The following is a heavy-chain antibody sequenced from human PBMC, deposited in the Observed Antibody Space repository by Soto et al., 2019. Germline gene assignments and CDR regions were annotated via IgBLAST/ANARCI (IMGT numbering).Heavy chain of an antibody. J-gene: IGHJ6*02. V-gene: IGHV3-21*01. D-gene: IGHD3-22*01. CDR1: ELSFITYS. CDR3: ARDYYDSSGTQIMYV. Sequence: PGGSLRLFCEPSELSFITYSMKPRPQAPAKGLEWVSSLSSSSSYISYADSVKGRFTISRDNAENSLYLQMNSLRAEDTAVYYCARDYYDSSGTQIMYVWGQWTTITVSS. CDR2: LSSSSSYI.